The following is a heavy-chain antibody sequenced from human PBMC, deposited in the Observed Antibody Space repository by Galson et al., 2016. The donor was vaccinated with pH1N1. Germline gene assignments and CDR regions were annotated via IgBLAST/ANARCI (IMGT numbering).Heavy chain of an antibody. CDR2: VNNDGSST. Sequence: SLRLSCAASGFIFTNYWMHWVRQAPGRGLVWVARVNNDGSSTNYADSVKGRFTLSRDNAKNTVFLDTSSLRAEDTGAYYCVRGRYCSGGSCYSPTAEYFQHWGRGTLLTVSS. CDR1: GFIFTNYW. CDR3: VRGRYCSGGSCYSPTAEYFQH. D-gene: IGHD2-15*01. V-gene: IGHV3-74*01. J-gene: IGHJ1*01.